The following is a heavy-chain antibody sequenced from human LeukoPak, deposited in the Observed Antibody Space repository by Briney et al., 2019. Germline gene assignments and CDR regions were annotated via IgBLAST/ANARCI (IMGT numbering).Heavy chain of an antibody. CDR3: ARGYYDSSGPFDY. V-gene: IGHV3-53*01. D-gene: IGHD3-22*01. Sequence: GGSLRLSCAASGFTFSNFGMNWVRQAPGKGLEWVSVIYSGGSTYYADSVKGRFTISRDNSKNTLYLQMNSLRAEDTAVYYCARGYYDSSGPFDYWGQGTLVTVSS. J-gene: IGHJ4*02. CDR1: GFTFSNFG. CDR2: IYSGGST.